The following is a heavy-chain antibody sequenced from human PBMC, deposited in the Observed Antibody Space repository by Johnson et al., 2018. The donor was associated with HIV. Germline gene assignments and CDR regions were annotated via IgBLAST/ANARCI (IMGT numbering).Heavy chain of an antibody. J-gene: IGHJ3*02. D-gene: IGHD1-26*01. CDR2: IPFHGNQQ. CDR3: ARPGGLGAQDAFDI. CDR1: GFTFSSYG. V-gene: IGHV3-30*03. Sequence: QVQLVESGGGVVQPGRSLRLSCAVSGFTFSSYGMHWVRRAPGKGLEWVAYIPFHGNQQYYGAPVKARFTISRDNSKNTLYLQMNSLRAEDTAVYYCARPGGLGAQDAFDIWGQGTMVTVSS.